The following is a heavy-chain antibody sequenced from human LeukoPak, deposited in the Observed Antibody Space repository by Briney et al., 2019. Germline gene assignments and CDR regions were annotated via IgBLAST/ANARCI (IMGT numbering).Heavy chain of an antibody. V-gene: IGHV4-39*02. CDR1: GGLISISTHY. D-gene: IGHD3-9*01. CDR2: VFYSGTT. J-gene: IGHJ4*02. Sequence: PSETLSLTCSVSGGLISISTHYWGWIRQTPGKGLEWIGSVFYSGTTYFNPSFNSRLTISIDTSKNQFSLKLRSVTAADTAVYYCARDRRGYFDWLHFDYWGQGTLVTVSS. CDR3: ARDRRGYFDWLHFDY.